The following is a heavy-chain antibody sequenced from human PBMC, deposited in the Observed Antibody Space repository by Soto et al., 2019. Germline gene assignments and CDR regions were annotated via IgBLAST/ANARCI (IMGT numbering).Heavy chain of an antibody. CDR1: GGSISSSSYY. CDR3: ARTFEYSSSYYYYYYMDV. D-gene: IGHD6-6*01. J-gene: IGHJ6*03. CDR2: IYYSGST. V-gene: IGHV4-39*01. Sequence: SETLSLTCTVSGGSISSSSYYWGWIRQPPGKGLEWIGSIYYSGSTYYNPSLKSRVTISVDTSKNQFSLKLSSVTAADTAVYYCARTFEYSSSYYYYYYMDVWGKATTVTVSS.